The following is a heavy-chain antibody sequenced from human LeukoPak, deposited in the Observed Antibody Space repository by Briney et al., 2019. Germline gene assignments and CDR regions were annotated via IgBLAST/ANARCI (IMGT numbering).Heavy chain of an antibody. Sequence: SGGSLRLSCAASGFTFSSYWMGWVRQAPGKGLEWVANIKQDGSEKYYVDSVKGRFTISRDNAKNSLYLQINSLRAEDTAVYYCVRDDYFGSGSHGDYWGQGTLVTVSS. V-gene: IGHV3-7*01. CDR2: IKQDGSEK. D-gene: IGHD3-10*01. CDR1: GFTFSSYW. CDR3: VRDDYFGSGSHGDY. J-gene: IGHJ4*02.